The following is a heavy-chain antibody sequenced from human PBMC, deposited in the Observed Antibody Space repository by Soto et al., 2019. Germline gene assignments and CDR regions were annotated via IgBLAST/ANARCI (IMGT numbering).Heavy chain of an antibody. J-gene: IGHJ6*02. Sequence: GASVKVSCKASGGTFSSYAISWVRQAPGQGLEWMGGIIPIFGTANYAQKSQGRVTITADESTSTAYMELSSLRSGDTAVYYCARHSSSWAHYYYYYGMNVWGQGTTVTVSS. CDR1: GGTFSSYA. V-gene: IGHV1-69*13. D-gene: IGHD6-13*01. CDR2: IIPIFGTA. CDR3: ARHSSSWAHYYYYYGMNV.